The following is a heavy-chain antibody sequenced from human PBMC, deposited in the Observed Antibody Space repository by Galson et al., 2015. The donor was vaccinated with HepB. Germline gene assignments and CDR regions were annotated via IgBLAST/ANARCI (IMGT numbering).Heavy chain of an antibody. CDR1: GYTFSNYG. CDR3: ARGVSGSGSYSKGQYYYYNGMDV. J-gene: IGHJ6*02. CDR2: ISPYNGNT. D-gene: IGHD3-10*01. V-gene: IGHV1-18*04. Sequence: SVKVSCKASGYTFSNYGITWVRQAPGQGLEWMGWISPYNGNTNYAQILQGRFTISRDNSKNTLYLHMVSLRAEDTAVYYCARGVSGSGSYSKGQYYYYNGMDVWGQGTTVTVSS.